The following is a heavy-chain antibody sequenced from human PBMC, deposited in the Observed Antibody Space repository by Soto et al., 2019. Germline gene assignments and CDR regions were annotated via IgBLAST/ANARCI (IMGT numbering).Heavy chain of an antibody. CDR3: AKGVEAWIQLWAYFDY. V-gene: IGHV3-23*01. CDR2: ISGSGGST. CDR1: GFPFSSYA. J-gene: IGHJ4*02. D-gene: IGHD5-18*01. Sequence: GGSLRLSCAASGFPFSSYAMSWVRQAPGKGLEWVSAISGSGGSTYYADSVKGRFTISRDNSKNTLYLQMNSLRAEDTAVYYCAKGVEAWIQLWAYFDYWGQGTLVTVSS.